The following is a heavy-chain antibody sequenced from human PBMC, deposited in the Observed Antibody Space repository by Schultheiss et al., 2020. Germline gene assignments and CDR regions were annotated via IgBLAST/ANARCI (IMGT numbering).Heavy chain of an antibody. CDR1: GGSISSYY. Sequence: SETLSLTCTVSGGSISSYYWSWIRQPPGKGLEWIGYIYYSGSTNYNPSLKSRVTISVDTSKNQFSLKLSSVTAADTAVYYCATGEGVPAAIRSGYYYMDVWGKGTTVTVPS. CDR2: IYYSGST. CDR3: ATGEGVPAAIRSGYYYMDV. J-gene: IGHJ6*03. D-gene: IGHD2-2*01. V-gene: IGHV4-59*01.